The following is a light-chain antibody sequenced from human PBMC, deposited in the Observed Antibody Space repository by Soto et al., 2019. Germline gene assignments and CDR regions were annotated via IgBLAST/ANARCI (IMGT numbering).Light chain of an antibody. V-gene: IGLV2-14*01. CDR1: SSDVGGYNY. CDR2: EVS. CDR3: SSYGSTSTRYV. J-gene: IGLJ1*01. Sequence: QSVLPQPASVSGSPGQSITISCTGTSSDVGGYNYVSWYQQHPGKPPKLRIYEVSNRPSGVSNRFSGSKSANTASLTISGLQAEDEADYFCSSYGSTSTRYVFGTGTKVTVL.